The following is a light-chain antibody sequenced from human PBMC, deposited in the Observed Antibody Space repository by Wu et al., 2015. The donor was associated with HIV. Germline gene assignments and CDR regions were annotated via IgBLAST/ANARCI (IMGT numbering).Light chain of an antibody. J-gene: IGKJ3*01. CDR2: AAS. Sequence: EIVLTQSPGTLSLSPGERATLPCRASQSVTSSYLAWYQQKPGQAPRLLIYAASSRATGIPDRFSGSGSGTDFTLTISRLEPEDFAVYYCQQSGTSPFTFGPGTKVDVK. CDR1: QSVTSSY. V-gene: IGKV3-20*01. CDR3: QQSGTSPFT.